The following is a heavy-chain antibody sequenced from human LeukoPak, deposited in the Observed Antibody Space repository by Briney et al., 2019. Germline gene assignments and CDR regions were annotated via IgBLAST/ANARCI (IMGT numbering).Heavy chain of an antibody. CDR2: ISGSGGST. J-gene: IGHJ4*02. D-gene: IGHD4-17*01. Sequence: GGSLRLSCAVSGFTFSSYAMSWVRQAPGKGLEWVSAISGSGGSTYYADSVKGRFTISRDNSKNTLYLQMNSLRAEDTAVYYCARVEAGDTYFDYWGQGTLVTVSS. CDR3: ARVEAGDTYFDY. CDR1: GFTFSSYA. V-gene: IGHV3-23*01.